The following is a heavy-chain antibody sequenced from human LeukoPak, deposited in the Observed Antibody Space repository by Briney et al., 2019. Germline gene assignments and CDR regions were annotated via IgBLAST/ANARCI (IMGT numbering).Heavy chain of an antibody. Sequence: GGSLRLSCAASGFTFSSYSMNWVRQAPGKGLEWVSYISSSSSTIYYADSVKGRFTISRDNAKNSLYLQMNSLRAEDTAVYYCARQHWNYVEGGDYFDYWGQGTLVTVSS. CDR1: GFTFSSYS. J-gene: IGHJ4*02. CDR2: ISSSSSTI. D-gene: IGHD1-7*01. CDR3: ARQHWNYVEGGDYFDY. V-gene: IGHV3-48*01.